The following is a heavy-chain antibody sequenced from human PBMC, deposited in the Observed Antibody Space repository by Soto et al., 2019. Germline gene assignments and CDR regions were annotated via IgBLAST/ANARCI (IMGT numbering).Heavy chain of an antibody. CDR2: IIVHNGNT. V-gene: IGHV1-18*04. CDR3: ARSYSYGPDWYFDY. J-gene: IGHJ4*02. Sequence: QVHLVQSGTEVKEPGASVKVSCKTSGYTFKTYGITWVRQAPGQGLEWMGWIIVHNGNTHYAEKFRGRVTMTTDTSANTAYTERWGLVSDDTAVYYSARSYSYGPDWYFDYWGQGTQVTVSS. CDR1: GYTFKTYG. D-gene: IGHD3-16*02.